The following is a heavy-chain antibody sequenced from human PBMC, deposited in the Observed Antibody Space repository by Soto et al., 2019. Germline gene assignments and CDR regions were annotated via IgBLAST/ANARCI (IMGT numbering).Heavy chain of an antibody. D-gene: IGHD3-22*01. CDR3: ARISQFLSRPPPDSSGLENYYYGMDV. Sequence: GSGPTLVNPTETLTLTCAVSGFSLSNARMGVSWIRQPPGKALEWLAHIFSNDEKSYSTSLKSRLTISKDTSKSQVVLTMTNMDPVDTATYYCARISQFLSRPPPDSSGLENYYYGMDVWGQGTTVTVSS. J-gene: IGHJ6*02. V-gene: IGHV2-26*01. CDR2: IFSNDEK. CDR1: GFSLSNARMG.